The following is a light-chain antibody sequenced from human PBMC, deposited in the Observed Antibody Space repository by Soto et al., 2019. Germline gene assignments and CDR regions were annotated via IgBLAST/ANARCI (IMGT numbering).Light chain of an antibody. J-gene: IGKJ1*01. Sequence: EIEMTHSPATLSVSPGERATLSCRASQSVSSNLAWYQQKPGQAPRLLIYGASTRATGIPARFSGSGSGTEFTLTISSLQSEDFAVYYCQQHNNWRGTFGQGTKVDIK. CDR1: QSVSSN. CDR2: GAS. CDR3: QQHNNWRGT. V-gene: IGKV3-15*01.